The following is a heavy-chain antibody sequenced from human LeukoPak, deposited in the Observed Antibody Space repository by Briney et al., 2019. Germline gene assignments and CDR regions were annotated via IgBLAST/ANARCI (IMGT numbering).Heavy chain of an antibody. V-gene: IGHV3-30*04. CDR2: ISYDGSNK. J-gene: IGHJ4*02. CDR3: AREQDSNYGSSSGSYFDY. D-gene: IGHD4-11*01. Sequence: RGGSLSLSCAASGFTFSSYAMRWVRQAPGKGLEWVAVISYDGSNKYYADSVKGRFTISRDNSKNTLYLQMNSLRAEDTAVYYCAREQDSNYGSSSGSYFDYWGQGTLVTVSS. CDR1: GFTFSSYA.